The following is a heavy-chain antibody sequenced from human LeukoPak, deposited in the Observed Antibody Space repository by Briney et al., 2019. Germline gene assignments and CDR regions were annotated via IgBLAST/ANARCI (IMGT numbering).Heavy chain of an antibody. J-gene: IGHJ3*02. D-gene: IGHD2-15*01. CDR2: INPNSGGT. CDR1: GYTFTGYY. CDR3: ALGYCSGGSCYWGAFDI. V-gene: IGHV1-2*04. Sequence: ASVKVSCKASGYTFTGYYMHWVRQAPGQGLEWMGWINPNSGGTNYAQKFQGWVTMTRDTSISTAYMELSRLRSDDTAVYYCALGYCSGGSCYWGAFDIWGQGTMVTVSS.